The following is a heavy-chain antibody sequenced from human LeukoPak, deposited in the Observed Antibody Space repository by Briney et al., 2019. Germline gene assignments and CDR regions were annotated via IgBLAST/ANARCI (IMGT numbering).Heavy chain of an antibody. Sequence: QSGGSLRLSCTASGFSFIEYAMNWVRQAPGKGLEWVANINPDGSQKNYIDSVKGRFTTARDNAKNSAYLQMNSLTAEDTGLYYCARDVSYQQFDVWGKGTTVTVSS. D-gene: IGHD5-24*01. CDR2: INPDGSQK. CDR3: ARDVSYQQFDV. J-gene: IGHJ6*04. V-gene: IGHV3-7*01. CDR1: GFSFIEYA.